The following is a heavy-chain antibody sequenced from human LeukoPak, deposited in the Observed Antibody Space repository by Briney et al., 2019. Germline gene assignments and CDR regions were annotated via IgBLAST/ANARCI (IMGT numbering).Heavy chain of an antibody. D-gene: IGHD3-16*01. Sequence: PSETLSLTCTVSGGXISNSFWNWIRQPPGKGLEWIEHIYYTGSPRYNPSLTSRVTISVDTSSNQFSLTLHSVTAADTAVYYCARRLRAESDASPDNWIGPWGQGALVTVSS. V-gene: IGHV4-59*08. J-gene: IGHJ5*02. CDR1: GGXISNSF. CDR2: IYYTGSP. CDR3: ARRLRAESDASPDNWIGP.